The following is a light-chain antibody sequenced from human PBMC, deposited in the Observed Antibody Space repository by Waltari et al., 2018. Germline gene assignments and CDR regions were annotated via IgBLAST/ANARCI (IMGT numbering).Light chain of an antibody. V-gene: IGKV4-1*01. J-gene: IGKJ1*01. CDR3: QQYSSTPPT. CDR1: QSVFYSPNNKNY. Sequence: DIVMTQSPDSLTLSLGERATIHCKSSQSVFYSPNNKNYLAWYQQKRGQPPKVLIYWASTRESGVPDRFSGSGSGTDFTLTISSLQAEDVAVYYCQQYSSTPPTFGQGTKVDIK. CDR2: WAS.